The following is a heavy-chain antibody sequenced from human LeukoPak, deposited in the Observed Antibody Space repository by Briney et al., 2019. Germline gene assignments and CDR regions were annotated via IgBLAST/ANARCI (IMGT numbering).Heavy chain of an antibody. Sequence: GGSLRLSCAASGFTFDDYAMHWVRQAPGKGLEWVSLIIGDGGSTYYADSVKGRFTISRDNSKNSLYLQTNSLRTEDTALYYCAKDKGWLQFAGMDVWGQGTTVTVSS. V-gene: IGHV3-43*02. CDR2: IIGDGGST. D-gene: IGHD5-24*01. CDR1: GFTFDDYA. CDR3: AKDKGWLQFAGMDV. J-gene: IGHJ6*02.